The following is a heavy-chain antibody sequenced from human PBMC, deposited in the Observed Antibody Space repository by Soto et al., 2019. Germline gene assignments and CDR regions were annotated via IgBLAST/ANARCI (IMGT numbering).Heavy chain of an antibody. D-gene: IGHD2-15*01. CDR3: ARSYRRYCSGGSCYSYYYYYMDV. CDR1: GGSISSYY. Sequence: SETLSLTCTVSGGSISSYYWSWIRQPPGKGREWIGYIYYSGSTNYNPSLKSRVTISVDTSKNQFSLKLSSVTAADTAVYYCARSYRRYCSGGSCYSYYYYYMDVWGKGTTVTVSS. CDR2: IYYSGST. V-gene: IGHV4-59*01. J-gene: IGHJ6*03.